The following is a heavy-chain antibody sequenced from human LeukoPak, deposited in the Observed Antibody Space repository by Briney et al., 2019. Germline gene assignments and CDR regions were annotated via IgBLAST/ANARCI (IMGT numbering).Heavy chain of an antibody. CDR3: AREVGYCSGGSCYRYYGMDV. J-gene: IGHJ6*02. D-gene: IGHD2-15*01. V-gene: IGHV4-59*01. CDR1: GGSISSYY. CDR2: IYYSGST. Sequence: SETPSLTCTVSGGSISSYYWSWIRQPPGKGLEWIGYIYYSGSTNYNPSLKSRVTISVDTSKNQFSLKLSSVTAADTAVYYCAREVGYCSGGSCYRYYGMDVWGQGTSVTVSS.